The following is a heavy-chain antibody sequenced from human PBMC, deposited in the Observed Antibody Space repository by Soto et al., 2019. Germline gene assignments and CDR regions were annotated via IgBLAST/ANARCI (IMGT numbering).Heavy chain of an antibody. V-gene: IGHV1-69*01. J-gene: IGHJ6*02. Sequence: QVQLVQSGAEVKKPGSSVKVSCKASGGTFSSYAVSWVRQAPGQGLEWMGGIATIFGTIKYAQKFQGRLTITADDSARTAYMELSSLRSEDTAVYYCAFGFCSSSTCSFYFYGLDVWGQGTTVTVSS. CDR2: IATIFGTI. CDR1: GGTFSSYA. D-gene: IGHD2-2*03. CDR3: AFGFCSSSTCSFYFYGLDV.